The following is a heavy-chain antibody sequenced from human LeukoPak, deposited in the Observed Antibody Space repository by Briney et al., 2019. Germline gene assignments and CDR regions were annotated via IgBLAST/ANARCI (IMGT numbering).Heavy chain of an antibody. CDR1: GDSISSSNCY. V-gene: IGHV4-39*02. D-gene: IGHD6-13*01. CDR2: IYFSGGT. Sequence: PSETLSLTCTVSGDSISSSNCYWGWLRQPPGKGLEWIGSIYFSGGTYYNASLKSRVTISVDTSKTQFSLQLNSVTPEDTAVYFCARDDLQLVRRLGGTTEYYYYYYMDVWGKGTTVTVSS. J-gene: IGHJ6*03. CDR3: ARDDLQLVRRLGGTTEYYYYYYMDV.